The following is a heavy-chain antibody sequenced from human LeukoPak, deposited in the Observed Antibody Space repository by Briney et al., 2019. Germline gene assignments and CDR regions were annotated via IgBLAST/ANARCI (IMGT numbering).Heavy chain of an antibody. CDR1: GFTFSSYE. Sequence: GGSLRLSCAASGFTFSSYEMNWVRQAPGKGLEWVSYISSSGSTIYYADSEKGRFTISRDNAKNSLYLQMNSLRAEDTAVYYCARDLLGRGPDAFDIWGQGTIVTVSS. D-gene: IGHD2-8*02. CDR2: ISSSGSTI. J-gene: IGHJ3*02. CDR3: ARDLLGRGPDAFDI. V-gene: IGHV3-48*03.